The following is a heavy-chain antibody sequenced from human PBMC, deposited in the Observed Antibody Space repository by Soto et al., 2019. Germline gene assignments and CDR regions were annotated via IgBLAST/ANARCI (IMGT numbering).Heavy chain of an antibody. Sequence: SGPTLVNPTQTLTLTYPFSGFSLSTSGVGVGWIRQPPGKALEWLALIYWDDDKRYSPSLKSRLTITKDTSKNQVVLTMTNMDPVDTATYYCALLTYYYDSSGYYSSAEYFQHWGQGTLVTVSS. CDR3: ALLTYYYDSSGYYSSAEYFQH. J-gene: IGHJ1*01. V-gene: IGHV2-5*02. CDR1: GFSLSTSGVG. CDR2: IYWDDDK. D-gene: IGHD3-22*01.